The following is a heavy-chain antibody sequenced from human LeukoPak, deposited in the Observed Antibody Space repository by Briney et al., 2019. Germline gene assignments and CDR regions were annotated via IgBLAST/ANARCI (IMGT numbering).Heavy chain of an antibody. CDR1: GFTFSSYE. Sequence: PGGSLRLTCAASGFTFSSYEMNWVRQAPGKGLEWVSYISSSGSTIYYADSVKGRFTISRDNAKNSLYLQMNSLRAEDTAVYYCARAARRYSGYNYWGQGTLVTVSS. V-gene: IGHV3-48*03. CDR2: ISSSGSTI. J-gene: IGHJ4*02. CDR3: ARAARRYSGYNY. D-gene: IGHD5-12*01.